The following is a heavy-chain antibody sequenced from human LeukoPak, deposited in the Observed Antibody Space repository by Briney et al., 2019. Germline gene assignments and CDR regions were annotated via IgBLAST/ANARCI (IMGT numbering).Heavy chain of an antibody. CDR3: ARDERIVGATSGFH. D-gene: IGHD1-26*01. CDR1: GYTLTSFG. CDR2: IIPIFGTA. Sequence: GASVKVSCKASGYTLTSFGISWVRQAPGQGLEWMGGIIPIFGTANYAQKFQGRVTITADESTSTAYMELSSLRSEDTAVYYCARDERIVGATSGFHWGQGTLVTVSS. V-gene: IGHV1-69*13. J-gene: IGHJ4*02.